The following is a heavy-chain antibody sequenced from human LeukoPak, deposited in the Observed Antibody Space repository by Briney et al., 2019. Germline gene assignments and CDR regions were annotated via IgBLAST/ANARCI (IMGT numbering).Heavy chain of an antibody. CDR2: IYYSGST. D-gene: IGHD5-12*01. Sequence: PSETLSLTCTVSGGSVSSGSFYWNWIRQPPGKGLEWIGYIYYSGSTNYNPSLKSRVTISVDTSKNQFSLKLSSVTAADSAVYYCARGVREYSGYNEIDYWGQGTLVTVSS. V-gene: IGHV4-61*01. J-gene: IGHJ4*02. CDR3: ARGVREYSGYNEIDY. CDR1: GGSVSSGSFY.